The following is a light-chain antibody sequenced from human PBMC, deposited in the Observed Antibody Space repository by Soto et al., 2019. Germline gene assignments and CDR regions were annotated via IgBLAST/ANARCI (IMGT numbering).Light chain of an antibody. CDR2: EDN. CDR3: QSYDSSNPVV. J-gene: IGLJ2*01. V-gene: IGLV6-57*03. CDR1: SGSIAINY. Sequence: NFMLTQPHSVSESPGKTVIISCTRSSGSIAINYGQWYQQRPGSAPTTVIYEDNQRPSGVPDRFSASIDISSNSASLTISGLKTEDEADYCCQSYDSSNPVVFGGGTKLTVL.